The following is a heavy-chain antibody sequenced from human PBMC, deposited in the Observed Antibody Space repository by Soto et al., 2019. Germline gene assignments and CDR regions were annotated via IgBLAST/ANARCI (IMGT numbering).Heavy chain of an antibody. CDR3: ARGENYYDSSGYYYIFYNWFDP. CDR2: IIPIFGTA. V-gene: IGHV1-69*13. CDR1: GGTFSSYA. Sequence: SVKVSCKASGGTFSSYAISWVRQAPGQGLEWMGGIIPIFGTANYAQKFQGRVTITADESTSTAYMELSSLRSEDTAVYYCARGENYYDSSGYYYIFYNWFDPWGQGTLVTVSS. D-gene: IGHD3-22*01. J-gene: IGHJ5*02.